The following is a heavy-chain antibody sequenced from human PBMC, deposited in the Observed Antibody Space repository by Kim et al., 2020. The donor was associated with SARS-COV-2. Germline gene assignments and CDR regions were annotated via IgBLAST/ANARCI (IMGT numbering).Heavy chain of an antibody. D-gene: IGHD6-13*01. CDR2: IKSKTDGGTT. J-gene: IGHJ4*02. V-gene: IGHV3-15*01. Sequence: GGSLRLSCAASGFTFNNAWMTWVRQAPGKGLEWVGRIKSKTDGGTTDYAAPVKGRFIISRDDSKNTLYLQMNSLKIEDTAVYYCTTDPAINIAAAGIDYWGQGTLVTVSS. CDR3: TTDPAINIAAAGIDY. CDR1: GFTFNNAW.